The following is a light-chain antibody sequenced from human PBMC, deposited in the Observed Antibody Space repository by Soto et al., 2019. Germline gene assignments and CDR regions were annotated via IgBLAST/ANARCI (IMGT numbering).Light chain of an antibody. J-gene: IGLJ2*01. CDR1: SSDIGRYNR. CDR3: SSYTKTSILV. V-gene: IGLV2-18*02. CDR2: EVS. Sequence: QSALTQPPSVSGSPGQSVTISCTGTSSDIGRYNRVSWYQQPPGAAPKLIIYEVSNRPSGVPDRFSGSQSGNTASLTISGLQAEDEADYFCSSYTKTSILVFGVGTKLTVL.